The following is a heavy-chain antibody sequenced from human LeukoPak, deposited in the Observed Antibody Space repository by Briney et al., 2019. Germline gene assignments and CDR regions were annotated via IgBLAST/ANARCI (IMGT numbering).Heavy chain of an antibody. CDR3: ARDWKVAVAGTFAY. V-gene: IGHV4-59*01. Sequence: PGGSLRLSCAASGFTFSSYAMSWIRQPPGKGLEWIGYIYYSGSTNYNPSLKSRVTISVDTSKNQFSLKLSSVTAADTAVYYCARDWKVAVAGTFAYWGQGTLVTVSS. J-gene: IGHJ4*02. CDR2: IYYSGST. CDR1: GFTFSSYA. D-gene: IGHD6-19*01.